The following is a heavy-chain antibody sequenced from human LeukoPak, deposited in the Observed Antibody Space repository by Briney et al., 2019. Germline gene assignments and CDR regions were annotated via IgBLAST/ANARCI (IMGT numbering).Heavy chain of an antibody. CDR3: ARSATVTPHYFDY. CDR1: GYTFTSYD. J-gene: IGHJ4*02. CDR2: ISTYNGNT. Sequence: ASVKVSCKASGYTFTSYDINWVRQATGQGLEWMGWISTYNGNTNYAQKLQGRITMTTDTSTSTAYMELRSLRSDDTAVYYCARSATVTPHYFDYWGQGTLVTVSS. D-gene: IGHD4-17*01. V-gene: IGHV1-18*01.